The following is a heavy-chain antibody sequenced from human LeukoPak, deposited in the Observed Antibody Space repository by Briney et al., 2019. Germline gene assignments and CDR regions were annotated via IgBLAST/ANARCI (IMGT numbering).Heavy chain of an antibody. CDR3: ARGRGIVVVPAATYYFDY. Sequence: ASVKVSCKASGYTFTSYDINWVRQATGQGLEWMGWMNPNSGKTGYAQKFHGRVTITRNTSISTAYMELSSLRSEDTAVYYCARGRGIVVVPAATYYFDYWGQGTLVTVSS. CDR1: GYTFTSYD. CDR2: MNPNSGKT. V-gene: IGHV1-8*03. D-gene: IGHD2-2*01. J-gene: IGHJ4*02.